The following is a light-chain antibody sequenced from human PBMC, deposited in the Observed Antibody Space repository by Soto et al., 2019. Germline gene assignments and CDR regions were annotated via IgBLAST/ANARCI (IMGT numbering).Light chain of an antibody. CDR1: QAINKY. V-gene: IGKV1-39*01. J-gene: IGKJ1*01. CDR2: DVS. CDR3: QQSPSTPWS. Sequence: DIQLTQSPSSLSASVGDRVTITCRPSQAINKYLSWFRQKPGKAPEPLIYDVSTLQSGVPSRFSGSGSGTYFTLTISSLQLDDFASYYCQQSPSTPWSFGQGTKV.